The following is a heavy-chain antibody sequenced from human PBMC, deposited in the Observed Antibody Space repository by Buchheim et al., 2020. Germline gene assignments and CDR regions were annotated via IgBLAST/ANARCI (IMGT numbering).Heavy chain of an antibody. J-gene: IGHJ2*01. Sequence: EVQLVESGGDLVQPGGSLRLSCAASGFTFSSYWMHWVRQAPGKGLVWVSRITYDASGTTYADSVKGRFTISRDNAKNTLHLQMNSLRAEDTAVYYCAREGPNAGDWYFDLWGRGTL. V-gene: IGHV3-74*01. CDR2: ITYDASGT. CDR3: AREGPNAGDWYFDL. CDR1: GFTFSSYW.